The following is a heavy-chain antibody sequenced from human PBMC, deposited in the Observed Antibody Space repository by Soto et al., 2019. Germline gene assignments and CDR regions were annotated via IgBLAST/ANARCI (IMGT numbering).Heavy chain of an antibody. D-gene: IGHD5-12*01. V-gene: IGHV1-24*01. CDR1: GYTLTELY. Sequence: ASVKVSCKVSGYTLTELYMHWVRQAPGQGLEGMGWIGAENGDTNYAQKLQGRVTMTTDTSTSTAYMELRSLRSDDTAVYYCARVQSGYDFAYWGQGTLVTVSS. CDR2: IGAENGDT. CDR3: ARVQSGYDFAY. J-gene: IGHJ4*02.